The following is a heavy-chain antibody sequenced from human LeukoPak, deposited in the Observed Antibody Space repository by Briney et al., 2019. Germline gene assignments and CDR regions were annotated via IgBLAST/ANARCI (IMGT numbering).Heavy chain of an antibody. CDR3: ARDVTGTARWYFDY. CDR2: ISPYNGNT. J-gene: IGHJ4*02. D-gene: IGHD1-7*01. V-gene: IGHV1-18*01. Sequence: ASVKVSCKASVYTFTSQGISWVRQAPGQGREWMTWISPYNGNTNYAQNFQCICTMTIDTSTSTAYMELRSLRSDDTAVYYCARDVTGTARWYFDYWGQGTLVTVSS. CDR1: VYTFTSQG.